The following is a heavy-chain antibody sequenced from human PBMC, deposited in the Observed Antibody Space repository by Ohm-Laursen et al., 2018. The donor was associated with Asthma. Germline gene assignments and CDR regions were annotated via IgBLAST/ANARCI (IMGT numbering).Heavy chain of an antibody. Sequence: SLRLSCAASGFTFTSYDMYWVRQAPGKGLEWVAIISSAETYKNYANSVKGRFTISKDNSKNTLFLQMNSLRPDDTAVYYCARRDFSGGDTNAAFDIWGQGTMVAVSS. CDR3: ARRDFSGGDTNAAFDI. V-gene: IGHV3-30*03. CDR2: ISSAETYK. CDR1: GFTFTSYD. D-gene: IGHD2-21*02. J-gene: IGHJ3*02.